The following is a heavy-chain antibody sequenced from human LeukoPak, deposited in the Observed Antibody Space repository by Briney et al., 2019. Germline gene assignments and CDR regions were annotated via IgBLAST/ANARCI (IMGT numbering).Heavy chain of an antibody. V-gene: IGHV3-48*01. J-gene: IGHJ4*02. Sequence: GGSLRLSCAASGFTFSSYSMNWVRQAPGKGLEWVSYISSSSSTIYYADPVKGRFTISRDNAKNSLYLQMNSLRAEDTAVYYCARELVRPWDMVSSSYLQQFDYWGQGTLVTVSS. CDR1: GFTFSSYS. CDR3: ARELVRPWDMVSSSYLQQFDY. D-gene: IGHD6-6*01. CDR2: ISSSSSTI.